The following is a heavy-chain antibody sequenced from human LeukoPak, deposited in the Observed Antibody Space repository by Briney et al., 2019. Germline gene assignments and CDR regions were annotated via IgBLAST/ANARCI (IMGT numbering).Heavy chain of an antibody. CDR3: ASRSYGMDV. CDR2: IYYSGST. Sequence: LRLSCAASGFTFSSYAMSWIRQHPGKGLEWIGYIYYSGSTYYNPSLKSRVTISVDTSKNQFSLKLSSVTAADTAVYYCASRSYGMDVWGQGTTVTVSS. CDR1: GFTFSSYA. J-gene: IGHJ6*02. V-gene: IGHV4-31*02.